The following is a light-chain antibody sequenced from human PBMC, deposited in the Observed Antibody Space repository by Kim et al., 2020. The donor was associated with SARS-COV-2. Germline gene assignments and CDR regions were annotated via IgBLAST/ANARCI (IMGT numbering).Light chain of an antibody. CDR1: SLRNYY. CDR3: NSRDSSAQRYV. CDR2: GEN. V-gene: IGLV3-19*01. J-gene: IGLJ1*01. Sequence: AVGHTVRITCQGDSLRNYYASWYQQRPGQSPVLVIHGENNRPSGIPDRFSGSSSGNTASLTITGAQAEDEADYYCNSRDSSAQRYVFGTGTKVTVL.